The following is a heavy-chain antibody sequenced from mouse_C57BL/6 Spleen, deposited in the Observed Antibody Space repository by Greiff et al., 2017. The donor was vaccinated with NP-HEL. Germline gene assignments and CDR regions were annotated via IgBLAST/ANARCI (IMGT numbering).Heavy chain of an antibody. J-gene: IGHJ4*01. Sequence: QVQLQQPGAELVRPGSSVKLSCKASGYTFTSYWMDWVKQRPGQGLEWIGNIYPSDSETHYNQKFKDKATLTVDKSSSTAYMQLSSLTSEDSAVYYCARSHTVVARESFLDYWGQGTSVTVSS. CDR3: ARSHTVVARESFLDY. V-gene: IGHV1-61*01. CDR1: GYTFTSYW. CDR2: IYPSDSET. D-gene: IGHD1-1*01.